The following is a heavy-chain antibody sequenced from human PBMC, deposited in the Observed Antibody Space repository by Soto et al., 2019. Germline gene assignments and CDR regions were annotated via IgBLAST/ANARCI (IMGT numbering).Heavy chain of an antibody. CDR1: RFMFSSYW. CDR2: INSDGGTT. CDR3: ATAGSGDYHYYYYYGMDV. J-gene: IGHJ6*02. V-gene: IGHV3-74*01. D-gene: IGHD4-17*01. Sequence: GGSLRLSCAASRFMFSSYWMHWVRQAPGKGLVWVSRINSDGGTTTYADSVKGRVTMTEDTSTDTAYMELSSLRSEDTAVYYCATAGSGDYHYYYYYGMDVWGQGTTVTVSS.